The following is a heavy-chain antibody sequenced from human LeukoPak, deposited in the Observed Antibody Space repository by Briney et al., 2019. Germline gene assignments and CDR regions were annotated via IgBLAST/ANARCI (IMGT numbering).Heavy chain of an antibody. J-gene: IGHJ6*02. CDR3: ARGRGFWSGYPYGMDV. D-gene: IGHD3-3*01. CDR1: GFNFSNYW. V-gene: IGHV3-7*01. Sequence: GGSLRLSCAASGFNFSNYWMSWVRQTPGKGLEWVASINRDGSEKYYVDSVKGRFTISRDNAKNSLYLQMNSLRAEDTAVYYCARGRGFWSGYPYGMDVWGQGTTVTVSS. CDR2: INRDGSEK.